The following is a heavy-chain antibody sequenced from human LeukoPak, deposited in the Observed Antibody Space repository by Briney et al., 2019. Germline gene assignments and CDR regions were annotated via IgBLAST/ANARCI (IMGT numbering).Heavy chain of an antibody. CDR2: INHSGST. CDR1: GASFSGYY. V-gene: IGHV4-34*01. Sequence: SETLSLTCAVYGASFSGYYWSWIRQPPGKGLEWIGEINHSGSTNYNPSLKSRVTISVDTSKNQFSLKLSSVTAADTAVYYCARGGRLQFRYWGQGTLVTVSS. J-gene: IGHJ4*02. CDR3: ARGGRLQFRY. D-gene: IGHD5-12*01.